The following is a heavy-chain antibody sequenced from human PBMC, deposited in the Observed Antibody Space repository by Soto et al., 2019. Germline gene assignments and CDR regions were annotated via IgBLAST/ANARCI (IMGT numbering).Heavy chain of an antibody. Sequence: SETLSLTCAVSGGSISSSNWWSWVRQPPGKGLEWIGEIYHSGSTNYNPSLKSRVTISVDKSKNQFSLKLNSVTAADTAVYYCARLPRHIYHYGMDVWGQGTTVTVSS. CDR3: ARLPRHIYHYGMDV. CDR1: GGSISSSNW. V-gene: IGHV4-4*02. CDR2: IYHSGST. J-gene: IGHJ6*02.